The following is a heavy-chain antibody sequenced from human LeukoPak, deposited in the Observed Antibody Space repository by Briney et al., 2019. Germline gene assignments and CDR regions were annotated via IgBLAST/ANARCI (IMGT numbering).Heavy chain of an antibody. D-gene: IGHD1-1*01. Sequence: GASVKVSCKASGGTFSSYAISWVRQAPGQGLEWMGGIIPIFGTANYAQKFQGRVTITADESTSTAYMELSSLRSEDTAVYYCARSQLERRDLLHYYYYYGMDVWGKGTTVTVSS. V-gene: IGHV1-69*13. CDR2: IIPIFGTA. CDR1: GGTFSSYA. CDR3: ARSQLERRDLLHYYYYYGMDV. J-gene: IGHJ6*04.